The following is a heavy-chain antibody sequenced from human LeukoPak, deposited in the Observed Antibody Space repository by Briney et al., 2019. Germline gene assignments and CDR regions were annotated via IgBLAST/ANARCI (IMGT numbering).Heavy chain of an antibody. V-gene: IGHV3-23*01. CDR2: ISGSGDST. D-gene: IGHD1-26*01. Sequence: GGSLRLSRAASGVIFSTYAMSWVRQAPGKGLEWVSGISGSGDSTYYADSVKGRFTISRDNSKNTLYLQMNSLRAEDTAVYYCAKGYPTSLDYWGQGTLVTVSS. CDR3: AKGYPTSLDY. J-gene: IGHJ4*02. CDR1: GVIFSTYA.